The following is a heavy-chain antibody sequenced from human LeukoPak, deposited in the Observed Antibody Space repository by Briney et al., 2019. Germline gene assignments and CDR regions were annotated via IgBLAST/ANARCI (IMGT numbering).Heavy chain of an antibody. CDR3: ARGPFSGTWSEFDC. Sequence: GGSLRLSCAASGFTFSDFSLNWVRQAPGKGLEWVSCISGDSHYIYYADSVKGRSTVSRDNAQHSLYLHMNSLRVEDTAVYYCARGPFSGTWSEFDCWGQGTLVTVSS. CDR1: GFTFSDFS. J-gene: IGHJ4*02. D-gene: IGHD6-13*01. V-gene: IGHV3-21*06. CDR2: ISGDSHYI.